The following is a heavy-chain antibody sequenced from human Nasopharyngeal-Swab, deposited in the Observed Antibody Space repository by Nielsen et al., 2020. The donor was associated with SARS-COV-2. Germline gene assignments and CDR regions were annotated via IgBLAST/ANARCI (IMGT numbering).Heavy chain of an antibody. Sequence: SETLSLTCTVSGGSISSGSYYWSWIRQPAGKGLEWIGRIYPSGSTNSNPTLKSRVTISVDTSKNQFSLKLSSVPAADTAVYYCARSEVTYYYYYYGMDVWGQGTTVTVSS. CDR1: GGSISSGSYY. D-gene: IGHD3-3*01. V-gene: IGHV4-61*02. CDR2: IYPSGST. CDR3: ARSEVTYYYYYYGMDV. J-gene: IGHJ6*02.